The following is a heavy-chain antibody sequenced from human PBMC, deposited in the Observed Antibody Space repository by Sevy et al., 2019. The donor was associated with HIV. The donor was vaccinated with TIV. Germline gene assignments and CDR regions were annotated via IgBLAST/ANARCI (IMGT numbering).Heavy chain of an antibody. CDR2: ISDSGGST. V-gene: IGHV3-23*01. CDR3: AKRDGEITMIVVVIADAFDI. D-gene: IGHD3-22*01. CDR1: GFTFSSYA. Sequence: GGSLRLSCAASGFTFSSYAMSWVRQAPGKGLEWVSAISDSGGSTYYADSVKGRFTISRDNSKNTLYLQMNSLRAEDTAVYYCAKRDGEITMIVVVIADAFDIWGQGTMVTVSS. J-gene: IGHJ3*02.